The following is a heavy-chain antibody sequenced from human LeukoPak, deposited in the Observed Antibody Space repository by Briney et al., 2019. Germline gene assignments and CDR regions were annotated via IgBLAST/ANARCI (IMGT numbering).Heavy chain of an antibody. CDR3: ARRDESYSIFDY. Sequence: PSETLSLTCAVSGGSISSSSDCWGWIRQPPGKGLEWIGTIYHSGRTDYNPSLQSRVTISVDTSNTHFSLKLRSVTAADTAVYYRARRDESYSIFDYWGQGTLVTVSS. J-gene: IGHJ4*02. CDR2: IYHSGRT. CDR1: GGSISSSSDC. V-gene: IGHV4-39*02. D-gene: IGHD1-26*01.